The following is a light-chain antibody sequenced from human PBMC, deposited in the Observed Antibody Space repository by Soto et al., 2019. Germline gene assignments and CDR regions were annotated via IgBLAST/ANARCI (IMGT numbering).Light chain of an antibody. J-gene: IGLJ1*01. CDR1: SSNIGKNF. CDR3: GTWDSSLSAGGI. Sequence: QSVLTQPPSVSAAPGQTVTISCSGSSSNIGKNFVSWYQQLPGTAPQLLIYENNKRPSGIPDRFSGSKSGTSATLGITGLQTGDEAEYYCGTWDSSLSAGGIFGTGTKVTVL. V-gene: IGLV1-51*02. CDR2: ENN.